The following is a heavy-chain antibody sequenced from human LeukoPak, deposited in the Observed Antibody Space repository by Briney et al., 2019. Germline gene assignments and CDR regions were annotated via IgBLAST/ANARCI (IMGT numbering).Heavy chain of an antibody. CDR1: GYMFLTYD. D-gene: IGHD3-16*02. J-gene: IGHJ4*02. Sequence: ASVKVSCMTSGYMFLTYDITWVRQAPGQRLEWMGWISAKNGETNYAQKFQGRVTMTTDKSTSTAYLELRSLRSDDTAVYYCARAYSYDGTNYRKRDDYWGQGTLVTVSS. CDR2: ISAKNGET. CDR3: ARAYSYDGTNYRKRDDY. V-gene: IGHV1-18*01.